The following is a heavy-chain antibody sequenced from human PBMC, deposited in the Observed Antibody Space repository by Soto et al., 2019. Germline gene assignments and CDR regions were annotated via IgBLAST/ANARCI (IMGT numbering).Heavy chain of an antibody. CDR2: IYTSGTT. V-gene: IGHV4-4*07. Sequence: PSETLSLTCTVSGGSISVYYLSWIRQPAGKGLEWVGHIYTSGTTNYNPSLKSRVSISVDKSKNQFSLKLSSVTAADTAVYYCARTGTQYNWFDPWGQGTLVTVSS. CDR3: ARTGTQYNWFDP. CDR1: GGSISVYY. J-gene: IGHJ5*02. D-gene: IGHD6-19*01.